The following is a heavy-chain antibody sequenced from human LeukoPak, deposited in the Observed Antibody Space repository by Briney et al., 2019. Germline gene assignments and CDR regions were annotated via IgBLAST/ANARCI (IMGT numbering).Heavy chain of an antibody. J-gene: IGHJ4*02. CDR3: AKGGYDYVEVAYFDY. CDR1: GFTFSSYG. V-gene: IGHV3-33*06. Sequence: PGRSLRLSCAASGFTFSSYGMHWVRQAPGKGLEWVAVIWYDGSNKYYADSVKGRFTISRDNSKNTLYLHMSSLRADDTAVYYYAKGGYDYVEVAYFDYWGQGTLVTVSS. CDR2: IWYDGSNK. D-gene: IGHD5-12*01.